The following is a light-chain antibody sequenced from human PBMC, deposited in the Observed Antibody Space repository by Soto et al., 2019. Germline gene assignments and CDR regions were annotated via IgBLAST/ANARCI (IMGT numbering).Light chain of an antibody. CDR2: AAS. Sequence: IQMTQSPSSLSASVGDRVTITCRASQAIRDDLAWYQQKPGKAPNLLIYAASNLQSGVPSRFSGSGSGTDFTLTISSLQPEDFATYYCLQDYTYPRTYGQGTKVDI. J-gene: IGKJ1*01. V-gene: IGKV1-6*01. CDR1: QAIRDD. CDR3: LQDYTYPRT.